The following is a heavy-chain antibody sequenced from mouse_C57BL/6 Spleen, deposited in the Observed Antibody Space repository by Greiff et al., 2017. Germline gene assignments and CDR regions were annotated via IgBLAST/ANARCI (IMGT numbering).Heavy chain of an antibody. D-gene: IGHD2-5*01. J-gene: IGHJ2*01. CDR3: ARYGDYSNSFDY. Sequence: QVQLKQSGAELARPGASVKLSCKASGYTFTSYGISWVKQRTGQGLEWIGEIYPRSGNTYYNEKFKGKATLTADKSSSTAYMELRSLTSEDSAVYFCARYGDYSNSFDYWGQGTTLTVSS. CDR1: GYTFTSYG. CDR2: IYPRSGNT. V-gene: IGHV1-81*01.